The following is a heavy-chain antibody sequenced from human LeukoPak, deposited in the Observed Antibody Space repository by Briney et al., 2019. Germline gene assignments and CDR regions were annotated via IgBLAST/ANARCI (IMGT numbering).Heavy chain of an antibody. J-gene: IGHJ4*02. V-gene: IGHV3-48*01. CDR2: ISSSSSTI. Sequence: PGGSLRLSCAASGFTFSSYWMSWVRQAPGKGLEWVSYISSSSSTIYYADSVKGRFTISRDNAKNSLYLQMNSLRAEDTAVYYCAREADFDYWGQGTLVTVSS. CDR3: AREADFDY. CDR1: GFTFSSYW.